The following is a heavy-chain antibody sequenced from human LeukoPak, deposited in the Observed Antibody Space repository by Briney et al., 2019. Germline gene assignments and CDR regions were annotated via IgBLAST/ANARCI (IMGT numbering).Heavy chain of an antibody. D-gene: IGHD2-2*01. CDR2: ISYDGSNK. J-gene: IGHJ6*02. CDR1: GLTFSSYG. CDR3: AKVERYCSSTSCYQFYYYYGMDV. V-gene: IGHV3-30*18. Sequence: GRSLRLSCAASGLTFSSYGMHWVRQAPGKGLEWVAVISYDGSNKYYADSVKGRFTISRDNSKNTLYLQMNSLRAEDTAVYYCAKVERYCSSTSCYQFYYYYGMDVWGQGTTVTVSS.